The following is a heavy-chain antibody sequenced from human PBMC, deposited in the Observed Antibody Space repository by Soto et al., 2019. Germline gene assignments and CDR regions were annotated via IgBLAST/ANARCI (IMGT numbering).Heavy chain of an antibody. CDR1: GYSFTSHF. D-gene: IGHD3-22*01. CDR2: INTGNGNT. V-gene: IGHV1-3*04. CDR3: ARDPYYYYDTSGYYSY. Sequence: QVQLVQSGAEVKKPGASMKVSCRTSGYSFTSHFIHWVRQAPGQRLEWMGWINTGNGNTRYSENLEGRVTITRATSASTVYMALGSLGSEDTAVYYLARDPYYYYDTSGYYSYWGQGTLVTVSS. J-gene: IGHJ4*02.